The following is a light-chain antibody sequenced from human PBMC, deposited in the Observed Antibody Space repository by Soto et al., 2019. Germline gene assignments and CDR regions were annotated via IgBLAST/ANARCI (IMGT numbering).Light chain of an antibody. J-gene: IGLJ1*01. CDR2: EVV. V-gene: IGLV2-8*01. Sequence: QSVLTQPPSASGSPGQSVTISCTGTKXDIGVYDFVSWYQHHPGKAPRLIIYEVVRRPSGVPDRFSGSKSGNTASLTVSGLQAADEADYFCKSYAGSNTYVFGSGTKVTVL. CDR3: KSYAGSNTYV. CDR1: KXDIGVYDF.